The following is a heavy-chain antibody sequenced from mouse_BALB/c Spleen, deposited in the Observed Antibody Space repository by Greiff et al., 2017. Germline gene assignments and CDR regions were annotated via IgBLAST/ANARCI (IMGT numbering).Heavy chain of an antibody. Sequence: DVKLVESGGDLVKPGGSLKLSCAASGFTFSSYGMSWVRQTPDKRLEWVATISSGGSYTYYPDSVKGRFTISRDNAKNTLYLQMSSLKSEDTAMYYCARPSYYDYYFDYWGQGTTLTVSS. J-gene: IGHJ2*01. CDR1: GFTFSSYG. D-gene: IGHD2-4*01. CDR3: ARPSYYDYYFDY. CDR2: ISSGGSYT. V-gene: IGHV5-6*02.